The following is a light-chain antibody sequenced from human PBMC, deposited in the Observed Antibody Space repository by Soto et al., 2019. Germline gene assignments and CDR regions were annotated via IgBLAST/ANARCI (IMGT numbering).Light chain of an antibody. CDR1: SGSIASNY. CDR3: QSYDSTHVV. CDR2: EDN. Sequence: NFMLTQPHSVSGSPGKTVTISCTGSSGSIASNYVQWYQQRPGSAPTTVIYEDNQRPSGVPDRFSGSIDSSSNSASLTISGLKTGDEADYYCQSYDSTHVVFGGGTKLTVL. V-gene: IGLV6-57*02. J-gene: IGLJ2*01.